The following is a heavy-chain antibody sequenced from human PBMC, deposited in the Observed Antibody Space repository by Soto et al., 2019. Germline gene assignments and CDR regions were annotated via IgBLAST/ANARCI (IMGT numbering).Heavy chain of an antibody. CDR3: AMLGGWSGGSSGMDV. D-gene: IGHD6-19*01. J-gene: IGHJ6*02. Sequence: EVQLVESGGGLVQPGGSLRLSCAASGLIFSDYHMDWVRQAPGKGLEWVGRIRRKANSYTTEYAASVKGRFTISRDDSKNSLYLQMNSLKSEDTAVYYCAMLGGWSGGSSGMDVWRLGTTVTVSS. CDR1: GLIFSDYH. CDR2: IRRKANSYTT. V-gene: IGHV3-72*01.